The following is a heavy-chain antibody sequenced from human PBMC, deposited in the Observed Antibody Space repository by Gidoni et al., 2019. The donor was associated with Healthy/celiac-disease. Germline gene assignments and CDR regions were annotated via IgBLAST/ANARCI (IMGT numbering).Heavy chain of an antibody. CDR2: IYWDDDK. D-gene: IGHD6-13*01. CDR3: AHRPGGSSWPTGWNDAFDI. V-gene: IGHV2-5*02. J-gene: IGHJ3*02. CDR1: GFSLSTSGVG. Sequence: QITLKESGPTLVKPTQTLTLTCTFSGFSLSTSGVGVGWIRQPPGKALEWLALIYWDDDKRYSPSLKSRLTITKDTSKNQVVLTMTNMDPVDTATYYCAHRPGGSSWPTGWNDAFDIWGQGTMVTVSS.